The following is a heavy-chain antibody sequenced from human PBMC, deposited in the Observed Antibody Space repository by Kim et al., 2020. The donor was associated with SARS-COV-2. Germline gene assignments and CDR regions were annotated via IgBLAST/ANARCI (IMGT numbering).Heavy chain of an antibody. CDR1: GFTFSSHW. Sequence: GGSLRLSCAASGFTFSSHWMHWVRQAPGKGLVWVSSIKSDGTTTNYADSVKGRFTMSRDNAKNTLYLQMNSLRAEDTAVYYCARRQFSTGWNYLGDWGQGALVTASS. V-gene: IGHV3-74*01. CDR3: ARRQFSTGWNYLGD. CDR2: IKSDGTTT. D-gene: IGHD6-19*01. J-gene: IGHJ4*02.